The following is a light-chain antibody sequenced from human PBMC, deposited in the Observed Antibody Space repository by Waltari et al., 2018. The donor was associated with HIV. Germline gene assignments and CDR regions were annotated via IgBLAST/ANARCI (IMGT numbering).Light chain of an antibody. J-gene: IGLJ2*01. CDR2: DDT. CDR3: QVWASNSAYVV. CDR1: NIGYRS. V-gene: IGLV3-21*02. Sequence: YELTQPPSVSVAPGQTATITCGGDNIGYRSVHWYQQKAGQAPVLVFYDDTDRPSGIPVRCSGSKSGNTATLTISRVEAGDEADYYCQVWASNSAYVVFGGRTKLTVL.